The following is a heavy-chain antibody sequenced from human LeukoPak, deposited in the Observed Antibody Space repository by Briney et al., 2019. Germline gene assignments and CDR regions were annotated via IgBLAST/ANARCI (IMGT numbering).Heavy chain of an antibody. D-gene: IGHD5-12*01. CDR2: INPNSGGT. V-gene: IGHV1-2*02. J-gene: IGHJ4*02. CDR1: GYTFTGYY. Sequence: ASVKVSCKASGYTFTGYYMHWVRQAPGQGLEWMGWINPNSGGTNYAQKFQGRVTMTRDTSISTAYMELSRLRSDDTAVYYCATTKPARRYFDYWGQGILVTVSS. CDR3: ATTKPARRYFDY.